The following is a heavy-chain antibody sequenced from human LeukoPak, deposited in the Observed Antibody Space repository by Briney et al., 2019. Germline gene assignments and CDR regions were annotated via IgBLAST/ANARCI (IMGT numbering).Heavy chain of an antibody. Sequence: SETLSLTCAVYGGSFSGYYWSWIRQPPGKGLEWIGYIYYSGSTNYSPSLKSRVTISVDTSNNQFSLKLSSVTAADTAVYYCARAYSGSTGWFDPWGQGTLVTVSS. J-gene: IGHJ5*02. CDR3: ARAYSGSTGWFDP. D-gene: IGHD1-26*01. CDR1: GGSFSGYY. CDR2: IYYSGST. V-gene: IGHV4-59*08.